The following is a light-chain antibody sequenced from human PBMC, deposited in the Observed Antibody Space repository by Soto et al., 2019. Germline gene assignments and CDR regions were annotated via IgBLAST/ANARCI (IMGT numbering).Light chain of an antibody. J-gene: IGKJ2*01. CDR3: QQYGSSPRP. Sequence: EIVMTQSPATLSVSPGERATLSCRASQSVSSNLAWYQQKPGQAPRLLIYGASTRATGIPARFSGSGSGTEFTLTISSLQSEDFALYYCQQYGSSPRPFGQGTKLEIK. CDR1: QSVSSN. V-gene: IGKV3-15*01. CDR2: GAS.